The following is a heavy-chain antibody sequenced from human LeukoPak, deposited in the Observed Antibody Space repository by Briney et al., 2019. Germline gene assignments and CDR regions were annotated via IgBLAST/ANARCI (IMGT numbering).Heavy chain of an antibody. V-gene: IGHV4-34*01. J-gene: IGHJ4*02. CDR1: GGSFNGYY. CDR2: INHSGST. D-gene: IGHD6-19*01. CDR3: ARLGSSGWGGKNEYYFDY. Sequence: PSETLSLTCAVDGGSFNGYYWSWIRQPPGKGLEWIGEINHSGSTNYNPSLKRRVTISVDTSKNQFSMKLSSVTAADTAVYYCARLGSSGWGGKNEYYFDYWGQGTLVTVSP.